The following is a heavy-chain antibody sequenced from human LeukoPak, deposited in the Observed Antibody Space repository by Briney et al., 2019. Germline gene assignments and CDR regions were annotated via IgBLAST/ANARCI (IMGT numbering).Heavy chain of an antibody. D-gene: IGHD3-22*01. CDR3: ARRYYYDSPTYFEDAFDI. CDR2: IIPMFGEG. CDR1: GGSFRTFS. V-gene: IGHV1-69*05. J-gene: IGHJ3*02. Sequence: ASVKVSCKASGGSFRTFSMNWVRQAPGQGLEWMGGIIPMFGEGNYAQKFQGRVTITTDESRRTAYMELRSLRSEDTAVYYCARRYYYDSPTYFEDAFDIWGQGTMVTVSX.